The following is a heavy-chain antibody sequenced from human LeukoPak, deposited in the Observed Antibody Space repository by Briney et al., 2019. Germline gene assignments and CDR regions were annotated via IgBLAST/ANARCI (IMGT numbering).Heavy chain of an antibody. J-gene: IGHJ4*02. V-gene: IGHV1-3*01. CDR2: INPGNGNT. D-gene: IGHD2-2*01. CDR3: ARAPDREIVVVPSALRH. CDR1: GFTFFSYA. Sequence: ASVKVSCKTSGFTFFSYAMHWVRQAPGQRLEWMGWINPGNGNTKYSQNFQGRVTITRETSARTVYMELTSLRSEDTAVYYCARAPDREIVVVPSALRHWGQGTLVAVSS.